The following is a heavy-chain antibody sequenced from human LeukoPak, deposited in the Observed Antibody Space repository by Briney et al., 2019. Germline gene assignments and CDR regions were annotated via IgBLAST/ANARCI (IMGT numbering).Heavy chain of an antibody. V-gene: IGHV3-23*01. CDR3: AKSSRLGELSFPHY. CDR2: ISGSGGST. Sequence: PGRSLRLSCAASGFTFSSYAMHWVRQAPGKGLEWVSAISGSGGSTYYADSVKGRFTISRDNSKDTLYLQMNSLRAEDTAVYYCAKSSRLGELSFPHYWGQGTLVTVSS. D-gene: IGHD3-16*02. CDR1: GFTFSSYA. J-gene: IGHJ4*02.